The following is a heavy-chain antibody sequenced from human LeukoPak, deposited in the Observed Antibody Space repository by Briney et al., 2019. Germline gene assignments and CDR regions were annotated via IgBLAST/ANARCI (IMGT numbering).Heavy chain of an antibody. D-gene: IGHD1-26*01. V-gene: IGHV4-30-2*01. J-gene: IGHJ3*02. CDR3: ARDSAERGADAFDI. Sequence: PSGTLSLTCTVSGGSISSGGYYWSWIRQPPGKGLEWIGYIYHSGSTYYNPSLKSRVTISVDRSKNQFSLKLSSVTAADTAVYYCARDSAERGADAFDIWGQGTMVTVSS. CDR2: IYHSGST. CDR1: GGSISSGGYY.